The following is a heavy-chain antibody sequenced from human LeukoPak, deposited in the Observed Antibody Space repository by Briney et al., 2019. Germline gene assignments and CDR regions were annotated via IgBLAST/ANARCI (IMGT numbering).Heavy chain of an antibody. CDR3: ARETSQKGAHYMDV. CDR1: GGSISSYY. V-gene: IGHV4-59*01. CDR2: IYYSGYP. D-gene: IGHD3-16*01. Sequence: SETLSLTCTVSGGSISSYYWSWIRQPPGKGLEYIGYIYYSGYPNYNPSLKSRVTISVDTSKNQFSLKLSSVTAADTAVYYCARETSQKGAHYMDVWGKGTTVTISS. J-gene: IGHJ6*03.